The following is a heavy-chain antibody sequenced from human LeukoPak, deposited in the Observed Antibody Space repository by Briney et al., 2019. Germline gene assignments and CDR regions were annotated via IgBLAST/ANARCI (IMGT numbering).Heavy chain of an antibody. Sequence: SETLSLTCTVSGGSISSTSYYWGWIRQPPGKGLEWIGGIYYTGSAYYNPALKSRVTISVDTSKNQFSLKLSSVTAADTAVYYCARHLGSSSWFDCWGQGTLVTVSS. D-gene: IGHD6-13*01. CDR3: ARHLGSSSWFDC. CDR1: GGSISSTSYY. CDR2: IYYTGSA. J-gene: IGHJ4*02. V-gene: IGHV4-39*01.